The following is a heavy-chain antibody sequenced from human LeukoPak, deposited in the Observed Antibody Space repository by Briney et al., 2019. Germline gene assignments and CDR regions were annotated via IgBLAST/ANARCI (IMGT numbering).Heavy chain of an antibody. J-gene: IGHJ4*02. CDR1: GYSFTSYW. CDR3: ARHDKGYSGYVTLDY. V-gene: IGHV5-51*01. Sequence: GESLKISCTGSGYSFTSYWIIWVRQMPGKGLEWMGIINPGYSDIRYSPSFQGQVTISADKSISTAYLQWSSLKASDTAIYYCARHDKGYSGYVTLDYWGQGTLVTVSS. D-gene: IGHD5-12*01. CDR2: INPGYSDI.